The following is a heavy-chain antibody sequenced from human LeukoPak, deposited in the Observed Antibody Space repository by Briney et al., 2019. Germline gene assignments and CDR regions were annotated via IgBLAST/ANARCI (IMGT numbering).Heavy chain of an antibody. CDR3: TTDLRWELRPLDY. Sequence: RPGGSLRLSCAASGFTFSNAWMSWVRQAPGKGLEWVGRIRSNTDGGTADYAAPVKGRFTIARDDSKNTLFLQTDSLKTEDTAVYYCTTDLRWELRPLDYWGQGTLVTVSS. CDR1: GFTFSNAW. D-gene: IGHD1-26*01. CDR2: IRSNTDGGTA. J-gene: IGHJ4*02. V-gene: IGHV3-15*01.